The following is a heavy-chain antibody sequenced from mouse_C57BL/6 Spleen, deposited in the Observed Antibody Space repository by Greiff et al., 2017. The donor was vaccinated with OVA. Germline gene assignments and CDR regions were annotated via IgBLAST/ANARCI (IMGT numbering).Heavy chain of an antibody. CDR1: GFSLTSYG. D-gene: IGHD2-4*01. V-gene: IGHV2-6-1*01. CDR2: IWSDGST. CDR3: ARQGDYGDYYAMDY. Sequence: VKLQESGPGLVAPSQSLSITCTVSGFSLTSYGVHWVRQPPGKGLEWLVVIWSDGSTTYNSALKSRLSISKDNSKSQVFLKMNGLQTDDTAMYYCARQGDYGDYYAMDYWGQGTSVTVSS. J-gene: IGHJ4*01.